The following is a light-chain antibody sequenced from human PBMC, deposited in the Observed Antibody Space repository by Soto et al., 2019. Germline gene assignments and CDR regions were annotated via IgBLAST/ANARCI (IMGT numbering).Light chain of an antibody. CDR1: QSVSSN. CDR3: QKYSSGRWT. V-gene: IGKV3-15*01. CDR2: GAS. Sequence: EIVMTQSPATLSVSPGERATLSCRASQSVSSNLAWYQQKPGQAPRLLIYGASTRATGIPARFSGSGSGTDFTLTISSLQPEDVATYYCQKYSSGRWTFGQGTKVDIK. J-gene: IGKJ1*01.